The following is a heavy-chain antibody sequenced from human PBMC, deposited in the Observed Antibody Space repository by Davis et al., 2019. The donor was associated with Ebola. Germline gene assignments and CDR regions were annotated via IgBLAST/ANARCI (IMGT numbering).Heavy chain of an antibody. Sequence: GESLKISCAASGFTFSSYAMHWVRQAPGKGLECLSYISPSGTDISYADSVKGRFSVSRDNAKKSLYLQLNSLRAEDTAIYFCAKTARGFDYWGQGALVTVSS. CDR2: ISPSGTDI. CDR3: AKTARGFDY. J-gene: IGHJ4*02. V-gene: IGHV3-48*03. D-gene: IGHD6-6*01. CDR1: GFTFSSYA.